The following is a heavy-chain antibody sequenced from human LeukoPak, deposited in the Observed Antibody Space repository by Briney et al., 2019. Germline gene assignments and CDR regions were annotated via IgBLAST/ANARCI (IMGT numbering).Heavy chain of an antibody. J-gene: IGHJ4*02. V-gene: IGHV3-7*01. CDR3: ARLLVYASGAEAFDY. CDR2: IGQDGPEK. CDR1: GFTFSSYG. Sequence: GGSLRLSCAASGFTFSSYGMSWVRQAPGKGLEWVANIGQDGPEKYYVDSVKGRFTISRDNAKNSLYLQMNRLRAEDTALYYCARLLVYASGAEAFDYWGQGTLVTVSS. D-gene: IGHD3-10*01.